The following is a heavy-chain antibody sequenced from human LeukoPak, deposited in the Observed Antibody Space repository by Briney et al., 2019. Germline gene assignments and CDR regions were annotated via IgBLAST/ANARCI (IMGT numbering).Heavy chain of an antibody. Sequence: SETLSLTCTVSGGSITSYYWSWIRQSAGKGLEWIGRIYITGSTTYNPSLKSRVTMSLDTSKNQFSLKLSSVTAADTAVYYRARDSGTTGEVKFDPWGQGTLVTVSS. D-gene: IGHD3-10*01. CDR3: ARDSGTTGEVKFDP. J-gene: IGHJ5*02. V-gene: IGHV4-4*07. CDR2: IYITGST. CDR1: GGSITSYY.